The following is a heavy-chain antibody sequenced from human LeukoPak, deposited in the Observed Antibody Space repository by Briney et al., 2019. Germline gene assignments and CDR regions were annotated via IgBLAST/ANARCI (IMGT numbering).Heavy chain of an antibody. J-gene: IGHJ4*02. V-gene: IGHV1-2*02. Sequence: ASVTVSCKAAGYTFTGYYMHWVRQAPGQGLEWMGWINPNSGGTNYAQKFQGRVTMTRDTSISTAYMELSRLRSDDTAVYYCARGGGYSYGGVDYWGQGTLVTVSS. D-gene: IGHD5-18*01. CDR3: ARGGGYSYGGVDY. CDR1: GYTFTGYY. CDR2: INPNSGGT.